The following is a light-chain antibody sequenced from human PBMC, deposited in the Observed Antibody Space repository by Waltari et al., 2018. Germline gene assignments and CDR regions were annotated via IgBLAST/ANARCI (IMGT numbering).Light chain of an antibody. V-gene: IGKV3-20*01. CDR2: YAS. J-gene: IGKJ1*01. CDR3: QKYGRLPAT. Sequence: EIVLTQSPGTLSLSPGERATLSCRASQSVSRTLAWYQQKPGQAPRLHIFYASTRATGIADRFSGSGSGTDFSLTISRLEPEDFAVYYCQKYGRLPATFGQGTKVEIK. CDR1: QSVSRT.